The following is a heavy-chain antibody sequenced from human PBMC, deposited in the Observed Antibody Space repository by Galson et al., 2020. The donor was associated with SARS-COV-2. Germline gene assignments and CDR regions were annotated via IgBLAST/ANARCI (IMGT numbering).Heavy chain of an antibody. J-gene: IGHJ4*02. CDR1: GGTFSSYA. V-gene: IGHV1-69*10. CDR2: IIPILGIA. CDR3: ARDKGYCSSTSCYTGDY. D-gene: IGHD2-2*02. Sequence: SVKVSCKASGGTFSSYAISWVRQAPGQGLEWMGGIIPILGIANYAQKFQGRVTITADKSTSTAYMELSSLRSEDTAVYYCARDKGYCSSTSCYTGDYWGQGTLVTVSS.